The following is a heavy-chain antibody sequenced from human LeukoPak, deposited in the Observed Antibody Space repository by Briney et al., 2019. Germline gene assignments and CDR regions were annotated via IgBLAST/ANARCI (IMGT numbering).Heavy chain of an antibody. CDR2: TYYRSTWYN. CDR1: GDSVSSNSVT. J-gene: IGHJ5*02. Sequence: SQTLSLTCAISGDSVSSNSVTWNWIRQSPSRGLEWLGRTYYRSTWYNDYAVSVRSRITVNPDTSKNQFSLHLNSVTPEDTAVYYCARRLTQYDCFDPWGQGILVTDSS. D-gene: IGHD2-2*01. CDR3: ARRLTQYDCFDP. V-gene: IGHV6-1*01.